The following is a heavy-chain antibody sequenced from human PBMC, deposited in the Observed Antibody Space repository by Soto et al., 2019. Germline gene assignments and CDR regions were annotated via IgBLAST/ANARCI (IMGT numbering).Heavy chain of an antibody. V-gene: IGHV4-31*03. CDR3: ARTGPRGTATVATPYWFDP. CDR2: IYYSGST. Sequence: SETLSLTCTVSGGSISSGGYYWSWIRQHPGKGLEWIGYIYYSGSTYYNPSLKSRVTISVDTSKNQFSLKLSSVTAADTAVYYCARTGPRGTATVATPYWFDPWGQGTLVTVSS. CDR1: GGSISSGGYY. J-gene: IGHJ5*02. D-gene: IGHD4-17*01.